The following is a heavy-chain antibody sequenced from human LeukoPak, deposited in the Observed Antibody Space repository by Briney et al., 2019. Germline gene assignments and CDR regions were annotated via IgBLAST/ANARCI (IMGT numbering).Heavy chain of an antibody. J-gene: IGHJ3*02. CDR1: GFTFSRDS. V-gene: IGHV3-21*01. D-gene: IGHD5-12*01. CDR3: ARGGGYSGYDLDAFDI. Sequence: GGSLRLSCAASGFTFSRDSMNWARQAPGKGLEWVSSISSSSAYIYYADSVEGRFTISRDNAKNSLHLQMNSLRAEDTAVYYCARGGGYSGYDLDAFDIWGQGTMVTVSS. CDR2: ISSSSAYI.